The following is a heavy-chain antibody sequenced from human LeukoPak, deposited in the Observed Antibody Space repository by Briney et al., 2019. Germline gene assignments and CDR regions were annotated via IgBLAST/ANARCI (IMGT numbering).Heavy chain of an antibody. CDR2: IKQDGSEI. J-gene: IGHJ4*02. V-gene: IGHV3-7*01. D-gene: IGHD1-26*01. CDR3: ARDKIVEATFFDY. CDR1: GFTFSNYW. Sequence: GGSLRLSCAASGFTFSNYWMSWVRQAPGKGPEWVANIKQDGSEIYYVDSVKGRFTISRDNAQNSLHLQMNSLRAEDTAVYYCARDKIVEATFFDYWGQGTLVTVSS.